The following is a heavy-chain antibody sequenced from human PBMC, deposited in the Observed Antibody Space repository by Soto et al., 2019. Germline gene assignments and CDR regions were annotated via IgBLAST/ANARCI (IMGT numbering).Heavy chain of an antibody. CDR2: ISAHNGNT. D-gene: IGHD6-6*01. J-gene: IGHJ4*02. CDR3: ARGRDGDY. Sequence: QVHLVQSGAEVKKPGASVKVSCKGSGYAFTTYGITWVRQAPGQGLEWMGWISAHNGNTNYAQNLQGRVTVTRDTSTRTAYMELRSLRSDATAVSYCARGRDGDYWGQGALVTVSS. V-gene: IGHV1-18*01. CDR1: GYAFTTYG.